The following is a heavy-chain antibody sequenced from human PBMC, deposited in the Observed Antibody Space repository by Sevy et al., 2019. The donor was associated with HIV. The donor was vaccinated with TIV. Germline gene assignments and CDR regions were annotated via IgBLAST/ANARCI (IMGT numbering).Heavy chain of an antibody. J-gene: IGHJ4*02. CDR2: ISDSSATI. CDR1: GFTDS. Sequence: GGSLRLSCVASGFTDSINWVRQAPGKGLEWVSYISDSSATIHYVDSVKGRFTISRDNAKNSLYLQMNTLRAEDTAVYYCASQRGGYERLYYFDSWGQGTLVTVSS. D-gene: IGHD5-12*01. V-gene: IGHV3-48*01. CDR3: ASQRGGYERLYYFDS.